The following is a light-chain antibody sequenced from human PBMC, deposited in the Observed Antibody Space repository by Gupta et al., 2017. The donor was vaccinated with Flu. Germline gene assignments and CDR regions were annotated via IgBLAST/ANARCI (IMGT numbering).Light chain of an antibody. V-gene: IGLV1-51*02. CDR3: GTWDDSLSAGV. J-gene: IGLJ3*02. CDR2: ENN. Sequence: QSVLTQPPSVSAAPGQKVTISCSGSSSNIGSNDVSWYQQLPGTAPRLLIYENNRRPSRIPARFSASKSGTSATLDITGLQTGDEADYYCGTWDDSLSAGVFGGGTKVTVL. CDR1: SSNIGSND.